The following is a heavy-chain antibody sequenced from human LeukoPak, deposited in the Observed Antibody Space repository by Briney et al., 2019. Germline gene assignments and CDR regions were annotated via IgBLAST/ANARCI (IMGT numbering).Heavy chain of an antibody. V-gene: IGHV4-30-4*07. J-gene: IGHJ5*02. D-gene: IGHD2-15*01. CDR1: GGSISSGGYS. CDR3: ARGTGYCSGGSCYSGRRVQNNWFDP. CDR2: IYFSGGT. Sequence: SETLSLTCAVSGGSISSGGYSWSWIRQPTGKGLEWIGYIYFSGGTYYNPSLRSRVTISVDTSKNQFSLKLSSVTAADTAVYYCARGTGYCSGGSCYSGRRVQNNWFDPWGQGTLVTVSS.